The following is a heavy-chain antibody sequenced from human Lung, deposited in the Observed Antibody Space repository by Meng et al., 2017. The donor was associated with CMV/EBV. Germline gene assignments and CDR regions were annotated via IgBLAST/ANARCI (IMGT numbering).Heavy chain of an antibody. CDR3: LRRSGGSV. J-gene: IGHJ1*01. V-gene: IGHV4-4*02. Sequence: QCREPRPPLWKLSEPLSLSSAVSGYTITNHNWGAWVRQPPGKGLEWIGEIPHRGSSAYNPSLKSRVSMSIDKSKNQFSLKLTSVTAADTAVYHCLRRSGGSVWGQGTLVTVSS. D-gene: IGHD3-10*01. CDR2: IPHRGSS. CDR1: GYTITNHNW.